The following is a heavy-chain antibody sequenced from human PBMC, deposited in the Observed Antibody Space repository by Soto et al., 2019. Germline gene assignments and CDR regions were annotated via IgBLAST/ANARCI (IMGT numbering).Heavy chain of an antibody. Sequence: SETLSLTCAVYGGSFSGYYWSWIRQPPGKGLEWIGEINHSGSTNYNPPLKSRVTISVDTSKNQFSLKLSSVTAADTAVYYCARLDFWSGYPPDYMDVWGKGTTVTVSS. D-gene: IGHD3-3*01. CDR1: GGSFSGYY. V-gene: IGHV4-34*01. J-gene: IGHJ6*03. CDR2: INHSGST. CDR3: ARLDFWSGYPPDYMDV.